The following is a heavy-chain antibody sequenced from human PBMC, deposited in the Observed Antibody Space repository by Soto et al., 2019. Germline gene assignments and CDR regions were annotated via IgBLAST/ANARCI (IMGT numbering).Heavy chain of an antibody. CDR3: STDFYASGNHPDC. Sequence: GGSLRLSCAASGFTFSVAYINWVRQAPGKGLEWVGRIKTKSDGGATDYAAPVKGRFTISRDDSKNTVYLQINSLKTEDTAMYYCSTDFYASGNHPDCWVQGTLVTVSS. V-gene: IGHV3-15*07. D-gene: IGHD3-16*01. J-gene: IGHJ4*02. CDR2: IKTKSDGGAT. CDR1: GFTFSVAY.